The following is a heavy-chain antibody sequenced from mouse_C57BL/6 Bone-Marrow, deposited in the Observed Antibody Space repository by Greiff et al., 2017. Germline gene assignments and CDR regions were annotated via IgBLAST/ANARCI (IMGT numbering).Heavy chain of an antibody. CDR1: GFNFKDYY. J-gene: IGHJ3*01. CDR2: IDPEDGDT. D-gene: IGHD1-1*02. V-gene: IGHV14-1*01. Sequence: EVQLQQSGAELVRPGASVKMSCTASGFNFKDYYMHWVKQRPEQGLEWIGRIDPEDGDTEYDQKFKGKATMTADTSSNTAYLQLSSLTSDDTAVYYCTASLWYDPSYWGKGALVTVSA. CDR3: TASLWYDPSY.